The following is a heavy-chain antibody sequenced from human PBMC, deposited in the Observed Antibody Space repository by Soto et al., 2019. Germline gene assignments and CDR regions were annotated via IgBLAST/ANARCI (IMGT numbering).Heavy chain of an antibody. CDR3: ARDQGYCSGGSCYVAGY. CDR2: INSDGSST. D-gene: IGHD2-15*01. J-gene: IGHJ4*02. CDR1: GFTFSNYW. Sequence: EVQLVESGGGLVQPGGSLRLSCAASGFTFSNYWMHWVRQVPGKGLVWVSRINSDGSSTGYADSVMGRFTISRDNAKNTGYLQQNSLRAEDTAVYYCARDQGYCSGGSCYVAGYWGQGTLVTVSS. V-gene: IGHV3-74*01.